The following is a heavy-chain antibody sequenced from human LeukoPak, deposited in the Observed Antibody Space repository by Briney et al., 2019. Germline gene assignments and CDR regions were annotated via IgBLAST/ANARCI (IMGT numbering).Heavy chain of an antibody. CDR3: AKGTYDSSGYYY. J-gene: IGHJ4*02. CDR2: VSAANNP. V-gene: IGHV1-3*01. CDR1: GYIFTPHH. D-gene: IGHD3-22*01. Sequence: ASVTVSCKTSGYIFTPHHIHWMRQAPGQGLELLGWVSAANNPEYSQKFQGRVVITRDASATTSYLELNSLRSEDTAVYYCAKGTYDSSGYYYWGQGTLVTVSS.